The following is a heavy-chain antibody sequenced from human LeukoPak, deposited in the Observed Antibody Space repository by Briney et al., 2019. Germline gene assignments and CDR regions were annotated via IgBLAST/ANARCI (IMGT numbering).Heavy chain of an antibody. CDR2: ISDYNGNT. D-gene: IGHD3-22*01. J-gene: IGHJ4*02. CDR3: ARSQYYYDSGVYYYFDY. CDR1: GYTFTSYG. V-gene: IGHV1-18*01. Sequence: ASVKVSCKASGYTFTSYGISWVRQAPGQGLEWMGWISDYNGNTNYAQKLQGRVTMNTDTSTSTAYMEVRSLRSDDPAVYYCARSQYYYDSGVYYYFDYWGQGTLVTVSS.